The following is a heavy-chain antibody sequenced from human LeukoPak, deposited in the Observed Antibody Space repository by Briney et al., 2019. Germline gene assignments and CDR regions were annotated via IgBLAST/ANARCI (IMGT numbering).Heavy chain of an antibody. CDR1: GFTFEDYA. CDR3: AKHNGYFDY. CDR2: ISWNSGSI. J-gene: IGHJ4*02. D-gene: IGHD1-1*01. V-gene: IGHV3-9*01. Sequence: SLSLSCAASGFTFEDYAVHWVRQAPGKGLEWVSGISWNSGSIGYADSVKGRFTISRDNAKNSLYLQMNSLRAEDTALYYCAKHNGYFDYWGQGTLVTVSS.